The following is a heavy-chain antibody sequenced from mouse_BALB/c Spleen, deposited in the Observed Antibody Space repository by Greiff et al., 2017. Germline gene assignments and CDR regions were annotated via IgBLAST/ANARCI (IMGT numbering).Heavy chain of an antibody. V-gene: IGHV3-1*02. D-gene: IGHD1-1*01. CDR2: IPYSGST. J-gene: IGHJ3*01. Sequence: DVQLQESGPDLVKPSQSLSLTCTVTGYSITSGYSWHWIRQFPGNLLEWMGYIPYSGSTNYNPTLKSRIYITRDTSMNTFFLQLNSVTTEDTATYDCTKLAYYYGGGPWFAYWGQGTLVTVSA. CDR3: TKLAYYYGGGPWFAY. CDR1: GYSITSGYS.